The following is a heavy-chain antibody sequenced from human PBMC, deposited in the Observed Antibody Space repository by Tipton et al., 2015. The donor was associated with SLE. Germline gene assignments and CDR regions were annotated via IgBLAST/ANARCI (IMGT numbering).Heavy chain of an antibody. CDR2: INHSGST. CDR1: GGSFSGYY. Sequence: TLSLTCAVYGGSFSGYYWSWIRQPPGKGLEWIGEINHSGSTNYNTSLKSRVTISVDTSKNQFSLKLSSVTAADTAVYYCARGRSIAARRGFDYWGQGTLVTVSS. V-gene: IGHV4-34*01. CDR3: ARGRSIAARRGFDY. J-gene: IGHJ4*02. D-gene: IGHD6-6*01.